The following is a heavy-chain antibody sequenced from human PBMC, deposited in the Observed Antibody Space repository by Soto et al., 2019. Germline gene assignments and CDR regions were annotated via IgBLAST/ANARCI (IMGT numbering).Heavy chain of an antibody. D-gene: IGHD2-15*01. CDR3: ARGSVELNGAFDI. CDR1: GFTFSSYG. J-gene: IGHJ3*02. Sequence: PGGSLRLSCAASGFTFSSYGMHWVRQAPGKGLEWVAVIWYDGSNKYYADSVKGRFTISRDNSKNTLYLQMNSLRAEDTAVYYCARGSVELNGAFDIWGQGTMVTVSS. CDR2: IWYDGSNK. V-gene: IGHV3-33*01.